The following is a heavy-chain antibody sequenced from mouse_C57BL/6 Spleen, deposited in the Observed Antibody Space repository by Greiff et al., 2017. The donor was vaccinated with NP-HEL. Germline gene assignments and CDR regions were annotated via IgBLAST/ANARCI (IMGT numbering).Heavy chain of an antibody. J-gene: IGHJ3*01. CDR3: ARPRTAQATAWFAY. CDR1: GFTFSDYG. CDR2: ISSGSSTI. Sequence: EVMLVESGGGLVKPGGSLKLSCAASGFTFSDYGMHWVRQAPEKGLEWVAYISSGSSTIYYADTVKGRFTISRDNAKNTLFLQMTSLRSEDTAMYYCARPRTAQATAWFAYWGQGTLVTVSA. V-gene: IGHV5-17*01. D-gene: IGHD3-2*02.